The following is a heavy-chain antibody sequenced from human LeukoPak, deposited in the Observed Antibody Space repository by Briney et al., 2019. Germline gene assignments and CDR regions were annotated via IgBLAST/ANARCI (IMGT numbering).Heavy chain of an antibody. CDR2: INHSGST. CDR3: ARYHYYDSSGYYP. CDR1: GGSFSGYY. J-gene: IGHJ5*02. V-gene: IGHV4-34*01. D-gene: IGHD3-22*01. Sequence: SETLSLTCAVYGGSFSGYYWSWIRQPPGKGPEWIGEINHSGSTNYNPSLKSRVTISVDTSKNQFSLKLSSVTAADTAVYYCARYHYYDSSGYYPWGQGTLVTVSS.